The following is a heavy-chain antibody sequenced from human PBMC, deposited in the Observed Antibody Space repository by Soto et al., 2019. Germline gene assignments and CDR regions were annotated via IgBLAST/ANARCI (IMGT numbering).Heavy chain of an antibody. CDR1: GFTFSSYS. Sequence: GGSLRLSCAASGFTFSSYSMNWVRQAPGKGLEWVSYISSSSSTIYYADSVKGRFTISRDNAKNSLYLQTNSLRAEDTAVYYCARGGDSGYDSCLDYWGQGTLVTVSS. D-gene: IGHD5-12*01. CDR3: ARGGDSGYDSCLDY. CDR2: ISSSSSTI. J-gene: IGHJ4*02. V-gene: IGHV3-48*01.